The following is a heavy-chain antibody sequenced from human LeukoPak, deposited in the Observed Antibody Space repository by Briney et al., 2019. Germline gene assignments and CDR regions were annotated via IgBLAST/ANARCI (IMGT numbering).Heavy chain of an antibody. CDR3: SRGLDSRKLGY. CDR1: GASFSSGDQY. D-gene: IGHD3-22*01. Sequence: SETLSLTCTVSGASFSSGDQYWNWIRQRPGEGLEWIGSIHPSGTLYNNPSLESRVTISIGTSKNQFSLNLNSVTAADTAVYFCSRGLDSRKLGYWGQGTLVTVSS. V-gene: IGHV4-31*03. CDR2: IHPSGTL. J-gene: IGHJ4*02.